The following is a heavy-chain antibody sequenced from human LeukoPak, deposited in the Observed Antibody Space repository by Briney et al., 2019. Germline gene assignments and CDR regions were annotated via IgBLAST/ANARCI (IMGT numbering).Heavy chain of an antibody. Sequence: GGSLRLSCAASGFTFSSYAMSWVRQAPGKGLEWVSAISGSGGSTYYADSVKGRFTISRDSSKDTLYLQMNSLRAEDTAVYYCAKDRVVVVPAAIGFEDYWGQGTLVTVSS. CDR3: AKDRVVVVPAAIGFEDY. CDR2: ISGSGGST. J-gene: IGHJ4*02. V-gene: IGHV3-23*01. D-gene: IGHD2-2*01. CDR1: GFTFSSYA.